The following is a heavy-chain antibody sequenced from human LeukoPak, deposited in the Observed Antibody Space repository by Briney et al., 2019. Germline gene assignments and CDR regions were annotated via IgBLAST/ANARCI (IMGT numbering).Heavy chain of an antibody. CDR3: ARVLSRRRVIAVAGSGVLYYFDY. V-gene: IGHV1-8*01. Sequence: GASVKVSCKASGYTFTCYDINWVRQATGQGLEWMGWMNPNSGNTGYAQKFQGRVTMTRNTSISTAYMELSSLRSEDTAVYYCARVLSRRRVIAVAGSGVLYYFDYWGQGTLVTVSS. CDR1: GYTFTCYD. CDR2: MNPNSGNT. D-gene: IGHD6-19*01. J-gene: IGHJ4*02.